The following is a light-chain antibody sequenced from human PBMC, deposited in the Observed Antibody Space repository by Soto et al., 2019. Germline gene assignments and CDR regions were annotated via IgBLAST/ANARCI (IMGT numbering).Light chain of an antibody. J-gene: IGKJ2*01. V-gene: IGKV3-11*01. CDR3: QQRSDSYT. Sequence: EVVLTQSPATLSLSPGERATLSCRASQTLANYLAWYQQRPGLAPRLLIYDASNRATGIPARFSGSGSGTDFTLTISSLEPEDSAVYYCQQRSDSYTFGQGTTLEIK. CDR2: DAS. CDR1: QTLANY.